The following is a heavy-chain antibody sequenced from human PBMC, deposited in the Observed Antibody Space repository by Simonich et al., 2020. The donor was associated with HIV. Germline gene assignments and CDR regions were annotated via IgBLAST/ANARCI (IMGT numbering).Heavy chain of an antibody. J-gene: IGHJ4*02. V-gene: IGHV4-34*01. CDR2: INHSGST. CDR1: GGSFSGYY. D-gene: IGHD3-10*01. Sequence: QVQLQQWGAGLLKPSETLSLTCAVYGGSFSGYYWIWIRQAPGKGLEWIGEINHSGSTPYNPSLKSRVTISVDTSKKQFSLKLSSVTAADTAVYYCARESTLRSYYYGSGSGLGYWGQGTLVTVSS. CDR3: ARESTLRSYYYGSGSGLGY.